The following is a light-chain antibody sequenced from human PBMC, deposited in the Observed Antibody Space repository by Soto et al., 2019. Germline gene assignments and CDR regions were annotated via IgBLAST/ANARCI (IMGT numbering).Light chain of an antibody. CDR2: AES. CDR3: QQVKSYPLN. V-gene: IGKV1-9*01. J-gene: IGKJ4*01. CDR1: QGISSF. Sequence: DIQLTQSPSFLSASVGDRVTITCRASQGISSFLAWYQQNPGKAPNFLIYAESTLQSGVPSRFSGSGSGTEFTLTISSLQTEDFATYYCQQVKSYPLNFGGGTKVEIK.